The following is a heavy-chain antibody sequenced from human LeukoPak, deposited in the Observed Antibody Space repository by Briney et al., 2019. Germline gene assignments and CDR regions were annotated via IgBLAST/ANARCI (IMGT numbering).Heavy chain of an antibody. V-gene: IGHV3-53*01. CDR2: IYSGGST. D-gene: IGHD3-9*01. J-gene: IGHJ6*03. CDR1: GFTVSSNY. Sequence: GGSLRLSCAASGFTVSSNYMSWVRQAPGKGLEWVSVIYSGGSTYYADSVKGRFTISRDNSKNTLYLQMNSLRAEDTAVYYCARGEKLRYYDILTGTYYYYYMDVWGKGTTVTISS. CDR3: ARGEKLRYYDILTGTYYYYYMDV.